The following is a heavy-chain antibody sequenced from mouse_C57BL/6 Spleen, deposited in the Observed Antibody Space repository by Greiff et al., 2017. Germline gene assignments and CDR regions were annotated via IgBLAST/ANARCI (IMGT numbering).Heavy chain of an antibody. CDR3: AREIYDYDGGYYAMDY. Sequence: EVHLVESGGGLVKPGGSLKLSCAASGFTFSSYAMSWVRQTPEKRLEWVATISDGGSYTYYPDNVKGRFTISRDNAKNNLYLQMSHLKSEDTAMYYCAREIYDYDGGYYAMDYWGQGTSVTVSS. J-gene: IGHJ4*01. V-gene: IGHV5-4*01. CDR2: ISDGGSYT. D-gene: IGHD2-4*01. CDR1: GFTFSSYA.